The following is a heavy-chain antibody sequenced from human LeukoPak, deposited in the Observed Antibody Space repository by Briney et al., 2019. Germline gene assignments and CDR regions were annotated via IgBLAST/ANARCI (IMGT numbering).Heavy chain of an antibody. Sequence: SETLSLTCTVSGGSITTSSYYWGRIRQPPGKGLVWLGIIYYSGSTYYDPSLKGRVTISVDTSKNQFSLKLSSVTAADTAVYYCARAFRARYFDLWGRGTLVTVSS. J-gene: IGHJ2*01. CDR1: GGSITTSSYY. V-gene: IGHV4-39*01. CDR2: IYYSGST. CDR3: ARAFRARYFDL. D-gene: IGHD2/OR15-2a*01.